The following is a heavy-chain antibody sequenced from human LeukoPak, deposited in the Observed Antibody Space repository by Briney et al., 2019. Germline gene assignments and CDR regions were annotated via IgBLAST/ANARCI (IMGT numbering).Heavy chain of an antibody. CDR2: IHPEGNEK. CDR1: GFTFSDFW. V-gene: IGHV3-7*04. Sequence: GGSLRLSCAVSGFTFSDFWMSWVRQAPGRGLEWVANIHPEGNEKYHVESVKGRFTISRDNAKNSLFLQMNGLRVEDTAVYYCARGDAFSGDHWGQGTLATVSS. J-gene: IGHJ4*02. CDR3: ARGDAFSGDH.